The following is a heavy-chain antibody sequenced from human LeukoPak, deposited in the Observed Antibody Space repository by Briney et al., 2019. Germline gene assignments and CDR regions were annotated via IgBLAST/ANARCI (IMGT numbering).Heavy chain of an antibody. Sequence: SGTLSLTCAVPGGSVSSSNWWTWVRQPPGKGLEWIGEIYHSGSTKYSPSLKSRVTISVDKSKNQFSLKLTSVTAADTAVYYCARVAGHFDLPYWGQGTLVTVSS. J-gene: IGHJ4*02. CDR2: IYHSGST. CDR3: ARVAGHFDLPY. D-gene: IGHD3-9*01. CDR1: GGSVSSSNW. V-gene: IGHV4-4*02.